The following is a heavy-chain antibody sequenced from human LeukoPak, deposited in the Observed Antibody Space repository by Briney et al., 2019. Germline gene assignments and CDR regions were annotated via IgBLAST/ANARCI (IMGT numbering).Heavy chain of an antibody. V-gene: IGHV3-48*02. D-gene: IGHD3-10*01. CDR2: MSSSRGAI. CDR3: ARGLLLWFGELSQPFDY. J-gene: IGHJ4*02. CDR1: GFIFSSVS. Sequence: GGSVRLSCAASGFIFSSVSIKWVRQAAGKGREWVSYMSSSRGAIYYADSVKGRFTISRDNAKNLLYLQLNSLRDEDTAVYYCARGLLLWFGELSQPFDYWGQGTLVTVSS.